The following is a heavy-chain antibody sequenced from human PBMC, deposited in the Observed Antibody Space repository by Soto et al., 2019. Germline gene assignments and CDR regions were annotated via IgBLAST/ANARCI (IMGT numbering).Heavy chain of an antibody. CDR1: GFTFSDSA. D-gene: IGHD2-15*01. Sequence: EVQLVESGGGLVQPGGSLKLSCAASGFTFSDSAMHWVRQASGKGLEWVGRIRSKPNTDATAYAASVKGRFTISRDDSKNTADLQINSLKTEDTAVYYCTRHVDCSGGSCYSGYYYYMDVWGKGTTVTVSS. J-gene: IGHJ6*03. CDR3: TRHVDCSGGSCYSGYYYYMDV. CDR2: IRSKPNTDAT. V-gene: IGHV3-73*01.